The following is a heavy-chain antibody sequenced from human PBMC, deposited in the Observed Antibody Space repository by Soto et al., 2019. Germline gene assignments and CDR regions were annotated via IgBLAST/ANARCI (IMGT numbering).Heavy chain of an antibody. CDR2: ISYDGANK. Sequence: PGVSLRLSCAASGFTFISYAMRWVRQAPGKGLEWVAVISYDGANKYFADSVKGRFTISRDNSKNTLYLQMNSLRADDTAVYYCARDPGNYFDYWGQGTLVTVSS. CDR3: ARDPGNYFDY. CDR1: GFTFISYA. V-gene: IGHV3-30-3*01. J-gene: IGHJ4*02.